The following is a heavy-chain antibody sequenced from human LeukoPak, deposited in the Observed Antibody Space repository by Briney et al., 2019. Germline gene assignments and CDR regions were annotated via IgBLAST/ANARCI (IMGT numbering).Heavy chain of an antibody. D-gene: IGHD3-10*01. CDR1: GSSFSGYG. Sequence: PGGSLRLSCAASGSSFSGYGMHWVRQAPGKGLEWVSVISYDGSNQDYGDSVKGRFTISRDNSKNTLYLQMNSLRAEDTAVYYCAKDLRRAPMAQFDSWGQGTLVTVSS. CDR3: AKDLRRAPMAQFDS. CDR2: ISYDGSNQ. V-gene: IGHV3-30*18. J-gene: IGHJ4*02.